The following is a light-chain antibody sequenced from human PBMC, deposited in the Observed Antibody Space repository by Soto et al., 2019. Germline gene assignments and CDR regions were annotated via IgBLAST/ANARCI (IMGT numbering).Light chain of an antibody. CDR3: AAWDDSLNGHV. CDR2: TTD. CDR1: SSNIGGNV. Sequence: QSVLTQPPSVYGTPGQRVTISCSGSSSNIGGNVVNWYQQLPGTAPRLLMYTTDQRPSGVPDRFSGSKSGTSASLAISGLQSEDEADYYCAAWDDSLNGHVFGTGTKLTVL. J-gene: IGLJ1*01. V-gene: IGLV1-44*01.